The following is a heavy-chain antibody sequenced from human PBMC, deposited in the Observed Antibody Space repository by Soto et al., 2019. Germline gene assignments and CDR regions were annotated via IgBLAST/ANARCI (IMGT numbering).Heavy chain of an antibody. CDR3: ARPLYGSGSVWFDP. J-gene: IGHJ5*02. D-gene: IGHD3-10*01. Sequence: GGSLRLSCSASGFTFSGYWMTWVRQAPGKGLEWVANIKEDGSEKYYVDSVKGRFTISRDNPKNSLYLQMNSLRADDTAVYYCARPLYGSGSVWFDPWVQGTQVTVSS. V-gene: IGHV3-7*03. CDR2: IKEDGSEK. CDR1: GFTFSGYW.